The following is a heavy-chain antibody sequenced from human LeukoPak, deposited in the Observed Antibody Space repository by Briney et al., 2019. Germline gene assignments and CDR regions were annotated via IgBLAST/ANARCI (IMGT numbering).Heavy chain of an antibody. Sequence: GGSLRLSCAASGFTFSIYAMSWVRQAPGKGLEWVSAISGSGGSTYYVDSVKGRFTISRDNAKNSLYLQMDSLRAEDTAVYYCARGDYFDSSGTFNYWGQGTLVTVSS. CDR1: GFTFSIYA. V-gene: IGHV3-23*01. CDR2: ISGSGGST. J-gene: IGHJ4*02. CDR3: ARGDYFDSSGTFNY. D-gene: IGHD3-22*01.